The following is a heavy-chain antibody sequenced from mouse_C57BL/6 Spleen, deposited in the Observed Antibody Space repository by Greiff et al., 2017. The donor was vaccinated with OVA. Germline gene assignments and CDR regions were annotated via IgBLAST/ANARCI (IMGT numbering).Heavy chain of an antibody. V-gene: IGHV1-81*01. CDR3: AREGNDAWFAY. CDR1: GYTFTSYG. Sequence: VQLQQSGAELARPGASVKLSCKASGYTFTSYGISWVKQRTGQGLEWIGEIYPRSGNTYYNEKFKGKATLTADKSSSTSYMELRSLTSEDSAVYFCAREGNDAWFAYWGQGTLVTVSA. CDR2: IYPRSGNT. J-gene: IGHJ3*01. D-gene: IGHD2-12*01.